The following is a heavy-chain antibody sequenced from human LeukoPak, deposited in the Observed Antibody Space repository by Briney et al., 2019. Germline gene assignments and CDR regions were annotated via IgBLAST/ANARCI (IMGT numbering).Heavy chain of an antibody. CDR1: GFTFSSYS. J-gene: IGHJ4*02. CDR3: ARVGSIAVAGKDFDY. Sequence: PGGSLRLSCAASGFTFSSYSMNWVRQAPGKGLEWVSSISSSSDYIFYADSVKGRFTISRDNSKNTLYLQMNSLRAEDTAVYYCARVGSIAVAGKDFDYWGQGTLVTVSS. D-gene: IGHD6-19*01. V-gene: IGHV3-21*04. CDR2: ISSSSDYI.